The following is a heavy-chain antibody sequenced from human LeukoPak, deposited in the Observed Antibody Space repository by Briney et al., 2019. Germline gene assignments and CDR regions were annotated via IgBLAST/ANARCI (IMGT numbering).Heavy chain of an antibody. Sequence: PSETLSLTCTVSTGSINSYYWSWIRQPPGKGLEWIAYIDYSGSTNYNPSLKSRVTISVDTSKNQFSLQLGSVTAADTAVYYCARHIIYSKKPPFDHWGQGTLVTVSS. CDR3: ARHIIYSKKPPFDH. V-gene: IGHV4-59*01. J-gene: IGHJ4*02. D-gene: IGHD4-11*01. CDR1: TGSINSYY. CDR2: IDYSGST.